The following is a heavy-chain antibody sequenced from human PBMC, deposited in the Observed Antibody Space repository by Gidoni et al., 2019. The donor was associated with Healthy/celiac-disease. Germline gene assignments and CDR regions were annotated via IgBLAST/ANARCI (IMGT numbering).Heavy chain of an antibody. V-gene: IGHV3-48*02. CDR1: GFSFSSYS. J-gene: IGHJ3*02. Sequence: EVQLVESGGGLVQPGGSLRRSCAAAGFSFSSYSMNWVRQAPGKGLELVSYISSSSSPIYYADSVKGRFTISRDNAKNSLYLQMNSLRDEDTAVYYCAKSSGYYPDAFDIWGQGTMVTVSS. CDR3: AKSSGYYPDAFDI. D-gene: IGHD3-22*01. CDR2: ISSSSSPI.